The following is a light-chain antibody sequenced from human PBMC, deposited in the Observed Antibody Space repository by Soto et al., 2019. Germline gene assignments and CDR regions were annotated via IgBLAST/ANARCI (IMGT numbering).Light chain of an antibody. V-gene: IGKV3-15*01. J-gene: IGKJ1*01. CDR3: QQYNNWWT. Sequence: EIVMTQSPATLSVSPGERATLSFRASQSVSSNLAWYQQKPGQAPRLIIYGASTRATGIPARFSGSGSGTEFTLTISSLQSEDFAVYFCQQYNNWWTFGQGTKVEIK. CDR2: GAS. CDR1: QSVSSN.